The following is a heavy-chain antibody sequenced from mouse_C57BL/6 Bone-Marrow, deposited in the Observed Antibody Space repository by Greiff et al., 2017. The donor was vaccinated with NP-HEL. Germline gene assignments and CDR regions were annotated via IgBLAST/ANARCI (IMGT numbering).Heavy chain of an antibody. CDR3: VRHEGFFFAY. CDR1: GFSFNTYA. V-gene: IGHV10-1*01. J-gene: IGHJ3*01. CDR2: IRSKSNNYAT. Sequence: EVNLVESGGGLVQPKGSLKLSCAASGFSFNTYAMNWVRQAPGKGLEWVARIRSKSNNYATYYADSVKDRFTISRDDSESMLYLQMNNLKTEDTAMYYCVRHEGFFFAYWGQGTLVTVSA.